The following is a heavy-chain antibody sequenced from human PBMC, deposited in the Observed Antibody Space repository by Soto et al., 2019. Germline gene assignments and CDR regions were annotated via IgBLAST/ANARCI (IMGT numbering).Heavy chain of an antibody. D-gene: IGHD3-16*01. J-gene: IGHJ4*02. CDR2: MNPNSGNT. CDR1: GYTFTSYD. V-gene: IGHV1-8*01. CDR3: ARDAPVDYVWGSDDY. Sequence: QVQLVQSGAEVKKPGASVKVSCKASGYTFTSYDINWVRQATGQGLEWMGWMNPNSGNTGYAQKFQGRVTMTRNTSISTAYMELTRLRSEDTDVYYCARDAPVDYVWGSDDYWGQGTLVTVSS.